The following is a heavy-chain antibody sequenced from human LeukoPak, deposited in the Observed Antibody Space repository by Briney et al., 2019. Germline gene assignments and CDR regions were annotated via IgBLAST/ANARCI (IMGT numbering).Heavy chain of an antibody. D-gene: IGHD3-22*01. CDR2: IYYSGST. J-gene: IGHJ4*02. Sequence: SETLSLTCTVSGGSISSSSYYWGWIRQPPGKGLGWIGSIYYSGSTYYNPSLKSRVTISVDTSKNQFSLKLSSVTAADTAVYYCASRITMIVVGPFDYWGQGTLVTVSS. CDR1: GGSISSSSYY. CDR3: ASRITMIVVGPFDY. V-gene: IGHV4-39*01.